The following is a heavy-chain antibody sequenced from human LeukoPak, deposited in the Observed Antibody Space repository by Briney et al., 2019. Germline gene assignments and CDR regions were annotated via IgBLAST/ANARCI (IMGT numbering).Heavy chain of an antibody. V-gene: IGHV3-53*01. Sequence: GGSLRPSCAASGFTVSSNYMSWVRQAPGKGLEWVSVIYSGGSTYYADSVKGRFTISRDNSKNTLYLQMNSLRAEDTAVYYCARGHYYYDSSGYLRDYDAFDIWGQGTMVTVSS. J-gene: IGHJ3*02. CDR3: ARGHYYYDSSGYLRDYDAFDI. CDR1: GFTVSSNY. D-gene: IGHD3-22*01. CDR2: IYSGGST.